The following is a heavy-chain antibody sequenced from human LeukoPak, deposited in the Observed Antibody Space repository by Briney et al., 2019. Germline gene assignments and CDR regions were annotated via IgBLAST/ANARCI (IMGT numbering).Heavy chain of an antibody. CDR1: GGSISSSDYY. CDR2: IYYSGST. J-gene: IGHJ6*03. Sequence: PSETLSLTCAVSGGSISSSDYYWGWIRQPPGKGLEWIGSIYYSGSTYYNPSLKSRVTISVDTSKNQFSLKLSSVTAADTAVYYCARHRADIVVVPAAMLYYYYYMDVWGKGTTVTVSS. CDR3: ARHRADIVVVPAAMLYYYYYMDV. V-gene: IGHV4-39*01. D-gene: IGHD2-2*01.